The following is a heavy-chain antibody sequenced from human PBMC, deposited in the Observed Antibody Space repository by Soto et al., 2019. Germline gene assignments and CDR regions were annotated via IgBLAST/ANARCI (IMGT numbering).Heavy chain of an antibody. CDR3: AKEGIAAHYPLDP. Sequence: GFLRLSCAASGFTFSSYAMSWVRQAPGKGLEWVSAISGSGGSTYYADSVKGRFTISRDNSKHTLYLQMNRLRAEDTAVYYCAKEGIAAHYPLDPWGQGTLVTVSS. CDR1: GFTFSSYA. J-gene: IGHJ5*02. V-gene: IGHV3-23*01. D-gene: IGHD6-13*01. CDR2: ISGSGGST.